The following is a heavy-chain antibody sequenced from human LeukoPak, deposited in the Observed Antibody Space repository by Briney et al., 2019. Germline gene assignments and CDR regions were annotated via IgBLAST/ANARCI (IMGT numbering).Heavy chain of an antibody. CDR3: ARDRSAAPADY. J-gene: IGHJ4*02. D-gene: IGHD6-13*01. CDR2: IYYSGST. V-gene: IGHV4-39*07. Sequence: NASETLSLTCSVSGVSISSSSHYWDWLRQPPGEGLEWIGSIYYSGSTYYNPSLKSRVTISVDTSKNQFSLKLISVTAADTAVYYCARDRSAAPADYWGQGTLVTVSS. CDR1: GVSISSSSHY.